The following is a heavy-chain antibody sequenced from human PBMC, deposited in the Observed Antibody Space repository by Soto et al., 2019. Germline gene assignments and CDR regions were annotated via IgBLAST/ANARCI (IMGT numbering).Heavy chain of an antibody. V-gene: IGHV3-53*01. CDR3: ARVLKVTHNVYGMDV. CDR2: IYSAGNT. J-gene: IGHJ6*02. CDR1: EFTVSSNY. Sequence: EVQLVESGGGLIQPGGSLRLSCVASEFTVSSNYMSWVRQAPGKGLEWVSLIYSAGNTYYADSVKGRFTISRDNSKNMLYLEMNSLGAEDTGVYYCARVLKVTHNVYGMDVWGQWTTVTVSS. D-gene: IGHD2-21*02.